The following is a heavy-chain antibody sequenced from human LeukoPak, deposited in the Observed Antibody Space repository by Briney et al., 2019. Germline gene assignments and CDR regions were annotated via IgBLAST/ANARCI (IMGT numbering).Heavy chain of an antibody. D-gene: IGHD5-12*01. CDR3: ARNENSGWGYFDY. V-gene: IGHV3-23*01. CDR2: IGGSNGIT. Sequence: PGGSLRLSCAASGFIFSNYGMSWVRQAPGKGLEWVSVIGGSNGITFYVGSVKGRFTISRDNSKDTLYLQMNSLRAEDTAVYYCARNENSGWGYFDYWGQGTLVTVSS. J-gene: IGHJ4*02. CDR1: GFIFSNYG.